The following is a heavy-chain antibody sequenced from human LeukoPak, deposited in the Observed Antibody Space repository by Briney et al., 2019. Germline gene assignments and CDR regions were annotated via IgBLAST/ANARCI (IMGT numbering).Heavy chain of an antibody. Sequence: EAGGSLRLSCAASGFTFSSYWMHWVRQAPGKGLVWVSRVNSDGSTTTCADSVKGRFTISRDNAKNSLYLQMSSLRAEDTAVYYCARFELDSGGYATNFDSWGQGTLVTVSP. J-gene: IGHJ4*02. CDR2: VNSDGSTT. V-gene: IGHV3-74*01. CDR3: ARFELDSGGYATNFDS. D-gene: IGHD3-22*01. CDR1: GFTFSSYW.